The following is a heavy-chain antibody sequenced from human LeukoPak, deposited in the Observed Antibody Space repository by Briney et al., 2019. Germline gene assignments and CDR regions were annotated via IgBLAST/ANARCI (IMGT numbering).Heavy chain of an antibody. CDR1: GFTFSSYG. CDR3: AKDITIFGVFYYFDY. V-gene: IGHV3-30*02. CDR2: IRYDGGNK. D-gene: IGHD3-3*01. Sequence: PGGSLRLSCAASGFTFSSYGMHWVRQAPGKGLEWVAFIRYDGGNKYYADSVKGRFTTSRDNSKNTLYLQMNSLRAEDTAVYYCAKDITIFGVFYYFDYWGQGTLVTVSS. J-gene: IGHJ4*02.